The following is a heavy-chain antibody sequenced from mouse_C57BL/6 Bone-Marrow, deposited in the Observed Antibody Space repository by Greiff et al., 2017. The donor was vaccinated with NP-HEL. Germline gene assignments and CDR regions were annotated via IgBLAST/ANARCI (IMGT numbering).Heavy chain of an antibody. D-gene: IGHD2-1*01. J-gene: IGHJ1*03. V-gene: IGHV1-63*01. CDR3: TKSHGTWYFDV. CDR1: GYTFTNYW. Sequence: QVQLQQSGAELVRPGASVKMSCKASGYTFTNYWIGWVKQRPGHGLEWIGDIYPGGGYTNYNEKFKGKATLTADKSSSTAYMQISSLTSEDSAVCYCTKSHGTWYFDVWGTGTTVTGSS. CDR2: IYPGGGYT.